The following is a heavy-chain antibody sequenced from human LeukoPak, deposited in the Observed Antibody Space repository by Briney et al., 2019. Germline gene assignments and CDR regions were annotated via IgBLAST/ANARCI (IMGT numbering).Heavy chain of an antibody. V-gene: IGHV1-69*01. J-gene: IGHJ4*02. CDR1: GGTFSSYA. Sequence: SVKVSCKASGGTFSSYAISWVRQAPGQGLEWMGGIIPIFGTANYAQKFQGRVTITADESTSTAYMELSSLRSEDTAVYYCARDRSLRSDYGSGSQALAYWGQGTLVTVSS. D-gene: IGHD3-10*01. CDR3: ARDRSLRSDYGSGSQALAY. CDR2: IIPIFGTA.